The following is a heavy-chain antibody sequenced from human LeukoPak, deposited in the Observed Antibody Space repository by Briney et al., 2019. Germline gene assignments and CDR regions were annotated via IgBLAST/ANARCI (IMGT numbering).Heavy chain of an antibody. Sequence: PPGGSLRLSCAASGFTFSTYEMNWVSQDPGKGMEWNSCISDSGTTIYYADSVKGRLTISRDNAKSSLFLQMNSLRAEDTAVYYCARDPGRYYHDSYSYYVNDAFDIWGQGTVVTVSA. CDR2: ISDSGTTI. D-gene: IGHD3-22*01. J-gene: IGHJ3*02. CDR3: ARDPGRYYHDSYSYYVNDAFDI. V-gene: IGHV3-48*03. CDR1: GFTFSTYE.